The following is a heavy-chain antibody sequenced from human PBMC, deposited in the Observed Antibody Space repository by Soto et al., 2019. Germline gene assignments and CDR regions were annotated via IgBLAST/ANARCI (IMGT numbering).Heavy chain of an antibody. Sequence: ASVKVSFKASGYTFTSYGISWVRQAPGQGLEWMGWISAYNGNTNYAQKLQGRVTMTTDTSTSTAYMELRSLRSDDTAVYYCATRLSTYYYGSGSLDLGYWGQGTLVTVSS. CDR3: ATRLSTYYYGSGSLDLGY. J-gene: IGHJ4*02. V-gene: IGHV1-18*01. CDR2: ISAYNGNT. D-gene: IGHD3-10*01. CDR1: GYTFTSYG.